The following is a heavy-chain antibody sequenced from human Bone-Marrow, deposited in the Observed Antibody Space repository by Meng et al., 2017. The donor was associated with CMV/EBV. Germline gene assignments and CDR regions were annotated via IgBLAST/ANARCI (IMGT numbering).Heavy chain of an antibody. V-gene: IGHV1-2*02. CDR2: INPNDDT. CDR3: ARSSGWSRFDY. D-gene: IGHD6-19*01. CDR1: GYTVTDYY. J-gene: IGHJ4*02. Sequence: QVQLVQSGAGVKKPGAPAKVSCTASGYTVTDYYIHWVRQAPGQWLEWMGWINPNDDTNYAQNFQGRVTMTRDMSINTVYMELSRPTSDDTAVYYCARSSGWSRFDYWGLGTLVTVSS.